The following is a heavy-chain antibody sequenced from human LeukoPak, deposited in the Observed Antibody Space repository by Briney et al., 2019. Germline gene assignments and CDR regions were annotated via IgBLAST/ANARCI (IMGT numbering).Heavy chain of an antibody. D-gene: IGHD1-26*01. CDR3: AKDGGGSYPGVYYYYMDV. Sequence: GGSLRLSCAASGFTFSSYAMSWVRQAPGKGLEWVSAISGSGGSTYYADSVKGRFTISRDNSKNTLYLQMNSLRAEDTAVYYCAKDGGGSYPGVYYYYMDVWGKGTTVTVSS. CDR2: ISGSGGST. J-gene: IGHJ6*03. CDR1: GFTFSSYA. V-gene: IGHV3-23*01.